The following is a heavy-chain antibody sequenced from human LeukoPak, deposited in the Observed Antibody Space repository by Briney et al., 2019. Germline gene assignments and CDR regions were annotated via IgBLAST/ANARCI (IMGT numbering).Heavy chain of an antibody. Sequence: GGSLRLSCAASGFTFSSYAMHWVRQAPGKGLEWVAVISYDGSNKYYADSVKGRFTISRDNSKNTLYLQMNSLRAEDTAVYYCARDHEVGATIAVRYFQHWGQGTLVTVSS. CDR1: GFTFSSYA. CDR2: ISYDGSNK. D-gene: IGHD1-26*01. V-gene: IGHV3-30-3*01. J-gene: IGHJ1*01. CDR3: ARDHEVGATIAVRYFQH.